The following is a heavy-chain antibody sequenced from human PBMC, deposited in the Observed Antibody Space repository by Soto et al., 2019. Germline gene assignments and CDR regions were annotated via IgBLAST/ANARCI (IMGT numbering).Heavy chain of an antibody. CDR2: IDPSDSYT. Sequence: GESLKISCKCSGYSFTSYWISWGRQMPVKGLEWMGRIDPSDSYTNYSPSFQGHVAISADKSISTAYLQWSSLKASDTAMYYCARRYYYDSSGYYTHFDYWGQGTLVTVS. V-gene: IGHV5-10-1*01. D-gene: IGHD3-22*01. CDR1: GYSFTSYW. CDR3: ARRYYYDSSGYYTHFDY. J-gene: IGHJ4*02.